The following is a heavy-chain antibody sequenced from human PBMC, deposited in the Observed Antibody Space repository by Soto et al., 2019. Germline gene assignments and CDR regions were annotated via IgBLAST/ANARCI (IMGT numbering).Heavy chain of an antibody. CDR2: ITSSGSTT. CDR3: PKGKAGGHSGSMAV. J-gene: IGHJ6*02. Sequence: EEQLLESGGGLVQPGGSLRLSCTASGFKFISYAMTWVRQAPGKGLEWVSAITSSGSTTYYADSLKGRFSISRDNSKNTLYLQINSLRAEDTAVYYCPKGKAGGHSGSMAVWGQGTSVTVSS. V-gene: IGHV3-23*01. D-gene: IGHD5-12*01. CDR1: GFKFISYA.